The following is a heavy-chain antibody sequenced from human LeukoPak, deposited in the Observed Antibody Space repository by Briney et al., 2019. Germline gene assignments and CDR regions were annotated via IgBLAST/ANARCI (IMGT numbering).Heavy chain of an antibody. J-gene: IGHJ4*02. CDR1: GGSISSYY. CDR3: ARARIAARREPFGY. D-gene: IGHD6-6*01. Sequence: SETLSLTCTVSGGSISSYYWSWIRQPPGKGLEWIGYIYYSGSTNYNPSLKSRVTISVDTSKNQFSLKLSSVTAEDTAVYYCARARIAARREPFGYWGQGTLVTVSS. CDR2: IYYSGST. V-gene: IGHV4-59*01.